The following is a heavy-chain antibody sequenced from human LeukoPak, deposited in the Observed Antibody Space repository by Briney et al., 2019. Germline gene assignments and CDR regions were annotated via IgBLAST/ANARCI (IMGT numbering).Heavy chain of an antibody. J-gene: IGHJ4*02. D-gene: IGHD2-8*01. CDR1: GGSFSGYY. CDR2: INHSGST. V-gene: IGHV4-34*01. CDR3: ARGYCTNAVCSAGPTQA. Sequence: PSETLSLTCAVYGGSFSGYYWSWIRQPPGKGLEWIGEINHSGSTNYNPSLKSRVTISMDTSKNQFSLKLSSVTAADTAVYSCARGYCTNAVCSAGPTQAWGQGILVTVSS.